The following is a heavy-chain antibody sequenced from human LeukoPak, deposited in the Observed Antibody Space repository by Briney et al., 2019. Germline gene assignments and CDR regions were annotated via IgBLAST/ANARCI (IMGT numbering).Heavy chain of an antibody. CDR2: IRSDGSNE. CDR3: AKNKFLTIFGVVINYYFDY. Sequence: GGSLRLSCAASGFTFSSYGMHWVRQAPGKGLEWVAFIRSDGSNEYHADSVKGRFTISRDNSKNTLYLQMNSLRAEDTAVYYCAKNKFLTIFGVVINYYFDYWGQGTLVTVSS. D-gene: IGHD3-3*01. CDR1: GFTFSSYG. V-gene: IGHV3-30*02. J-gene: IGHJ4*02.